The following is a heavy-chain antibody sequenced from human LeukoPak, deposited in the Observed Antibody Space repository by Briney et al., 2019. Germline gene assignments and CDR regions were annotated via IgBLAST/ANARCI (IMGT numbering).Heavy chain of an antibody. CDR3: AKDRQLGDCSGGTCYRHLDY. D-gene: IGHD2-15*01. V-gene: IGHV3-48*03. CDR2: ISSSGSTI. Sequence: GGSLRLSCAASGFTFSSYEMNWVRQAPGKGLEWVSYISSSGSTIYYADSVKGRFTISRDNSKNMLYVQMNSLRPEDTAVYYCAKDRQLGDCSGGTCYRHLDYWGQGTLVTVSS. CDR1: GFTFSSYE. J-gene: IGHJ4*02.